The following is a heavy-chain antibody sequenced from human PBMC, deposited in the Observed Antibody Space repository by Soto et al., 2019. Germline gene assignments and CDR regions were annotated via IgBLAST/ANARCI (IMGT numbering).Heavy chain of an antibody. D-gene: IGHD5-12*01. CDR1: GVNISSGDCC. CDR3: ARRIDINYYYYYYMDV. Sequence: SETLCLTCAVAGVNISSGDCCWSWVRQSPGKGLEWIGEIYYSGSTYYNPSLKSRVTISVDTSKNQFSLKLSSVTAADTAVYYCARRIDINYYYYYYMDVWGKGTTVTVSS. CDR2: IYYSGST. V-gene: IGHV4-39*01. J-gene: IGHJ6*03.